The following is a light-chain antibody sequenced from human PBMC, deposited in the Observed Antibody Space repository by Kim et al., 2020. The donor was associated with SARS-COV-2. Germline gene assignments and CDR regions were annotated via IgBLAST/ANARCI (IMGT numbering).Light chain of an antibody. CDR2: GAS. Sequence: EIVLTQSPGTLSLSPGERVTLACRASQTIRSNYLAWYQQKPGQAPRLLIYGASSRATGIPDTFSGGGSGTDFTLTISRLEPEDFAVYFCQRYGRSPNTFGQGTRLGIK. V-gene: IGKV3-20*01. J-gene: IGKJ5*01. CDR1: QTIRSNY. CDR3: QRYGRSPNT.